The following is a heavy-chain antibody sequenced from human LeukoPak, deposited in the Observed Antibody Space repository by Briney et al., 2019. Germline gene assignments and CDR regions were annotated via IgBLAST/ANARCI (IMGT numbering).Heavy chain of an antibody. CDR2: IYYSGST. V-gene: IGHV4-38-2*02. D-gene: IGHD3-16*02. CDR3: ARYDVWGTYRAFNY. J-gene: IGHJ4*02. Sequence: SETLSLTCSVSGYSISSDYYWGCIRQPPGKGLEWIGFIYYSGSTYYNPSLKSRVTISVDTSKNQFSLKLSSVTAADTAMYYCARYDVWGTYRAFNYWGQGTLVTVSS. CDR1: GYSISSDYY.